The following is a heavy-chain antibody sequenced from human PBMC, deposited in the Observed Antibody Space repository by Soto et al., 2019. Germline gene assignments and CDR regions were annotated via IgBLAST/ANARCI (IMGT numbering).Heavy chain of an antibody. CDR3: ARGAETSTIFGVVTLFDY. Sequence: QVQLVQSGAEVKKPGASVKVSCKASGYTFTSYGISWVRQAPGQGIEWMGWISAYNGNTNYAQKLQGRVTMTTDTTTSPAYMELRSLSSDDTAVYYCARGAETSTIFGVVTLFDYWGQGTLVTVSS. CDR2: ISAYNGNT. V-gene: IGHV1-18*01. D-gene: IGHD3-3*01. CDR1: GYTFTSYG. J-gene: IGHJ4*02.